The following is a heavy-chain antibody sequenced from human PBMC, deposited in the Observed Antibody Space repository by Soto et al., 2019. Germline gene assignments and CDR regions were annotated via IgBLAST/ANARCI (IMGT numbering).Heavy chain of an antibody. D-gene: IGHD2-15*01. Sequence: QVQLVESGGGVVQPGRSLRLSCAASGFTFSCYGMHWVRQAPAKGLEWVAVISYDGSNKYYADSVKGRFTISRDKSKNTMDLSMNSLRLEVTAVYYWAKAWSCSGGSCDSVDYYDGMDVWGQGTQVTVSS. CDR3: AKAWSCSGGSCDSVDYYDGMDV. CDR1: GFTFSCYG. V-gene: IGHV3-30*18. CDR2: ISYDGSNK. J-gene: IGHJ6*02.